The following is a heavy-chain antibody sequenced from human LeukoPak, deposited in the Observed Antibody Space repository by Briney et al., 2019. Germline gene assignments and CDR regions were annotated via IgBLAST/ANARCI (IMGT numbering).Heavy chain of an antibody. CDR2: ISWNSGSI. CDR1: GFTFDDYA. D-gene: IGHD2-2*01. CDR3: AKEIPSYCSSTSCYASDY. V-gene: IGHV3-9*01. J-gene: IGHJ4*02. Sequence: GGSLRLSCAASGFTFDDYAMHWVRQAPGKGLEWVSGISWNSGSIVYADSVKGRFTISRDNAKNSLYLQMNSLRAEDTALYYYAKEIPSYCSSTSCYASDYWGQGTLVTVSS.